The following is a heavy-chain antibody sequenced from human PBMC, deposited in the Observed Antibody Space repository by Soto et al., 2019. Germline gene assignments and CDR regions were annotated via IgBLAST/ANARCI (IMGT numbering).Heavy chain of an antibody. D-gene: IGHD3-3*02. CDR2: INWNAERV. J-gene: IGHJ4*02. CDR1: GFTFGDYA. CDR3: AKVGCIGTNCHFWALES. V-gene: IGHV3-9*01. Sequence: EAQLVESGGGPVTPGKSLRLSCAGSGFTFGDYAMHWVRQVPGKGLEWVSYINWNAERVDYADSVKGRFVISRDNARNSLHLQMNSLQADDTAIYYCAKVGCIGTNCHFWALESWGQGTLVTVSS.